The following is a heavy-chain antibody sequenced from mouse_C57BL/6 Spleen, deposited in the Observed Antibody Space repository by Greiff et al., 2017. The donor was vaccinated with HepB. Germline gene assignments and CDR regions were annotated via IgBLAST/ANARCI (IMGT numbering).Heavy chain of an antibody. CDR2: IYPRSGNT. D-gene: IGHD3-2*02. Sequence: VKLVESGAELARPGASVKLSCKASGYTFTSYGISWVKQRTGQGLEWIGEIYPRSGNTYYNEKFKGKATLTADKSSSTAYMELRSLTSEDSAVYFCARSSSGYVGFDYWGQGTTLTVSS. J-gene: IGHJ2*01. CDR3: ARSSSGYVGFDY. CDR1: GYTFTSYG. V-gene: IGHV1-81*01.